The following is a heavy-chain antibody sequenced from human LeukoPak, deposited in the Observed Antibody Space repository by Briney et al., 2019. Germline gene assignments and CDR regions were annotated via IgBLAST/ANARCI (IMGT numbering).Heavy chain of an antibody. CDR3: ARLASLTGYPRVDYFDY. V-gene: IGHV4-59*08. CDR2: IHYSGRP. J-gene: IGHJ4*02. D-gene: IGHD3-9*01. CDR1: GGSISGHY. Sequence: SETLSLTCTVSGGSISGHYWTWIRQPPGKGLEWIWQIHYSGRPDYNPSLKSRVTISVDTSKNQFSLKLSSVTAADTAVYYCARLASLTGYPRVDYFDYWGQGTLVTVSS.